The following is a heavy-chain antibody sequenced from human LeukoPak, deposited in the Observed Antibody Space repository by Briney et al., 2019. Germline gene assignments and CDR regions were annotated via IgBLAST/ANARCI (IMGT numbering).Heavy chain of an antibody. CDR2: ISYDGSNK. Sequence: GRSLRLSCAASGFTFSSYAMHWVRQAPGKGLEWVAVISYDGSNKYYADSVKGRFTISRDNSKNTLYLQMNSLRAEDTAVYYCARAKYDFWSGHYTGIGSYWGQGTLVTVSS. CDR1: GFTFSSYA. V-gene: IGHV3-30-3*01. D-gene: IGHD3-3*01. CDR3: ARAKYDFWSGHYTGIGSY. J-gene: IGHJ4*02.